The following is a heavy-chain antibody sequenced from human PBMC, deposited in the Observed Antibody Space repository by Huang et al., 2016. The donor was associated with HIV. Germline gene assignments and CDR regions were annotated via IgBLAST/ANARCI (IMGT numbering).Heavy chain of an antibody. Sequence: QVQLVQSGSELKKPGASVKVSCKASGYTFSTSFLNWVRQAPGQGLEWMGWINTNTGIPTYAQGFTGRFMLSLDTSDSTTYLQITSLKAEDTAVYYCAFAAAGSWRVAFDIWGQGTVVTVSS. CDR1: GYTFSTSF. J-gene: IGHJ3*02. CDR3: AFAAAGSWRVAFDI. D-gene: IGHD6-13*01. V-gene: IGHV7-4-1*02. CDR2: INTNTGIP.